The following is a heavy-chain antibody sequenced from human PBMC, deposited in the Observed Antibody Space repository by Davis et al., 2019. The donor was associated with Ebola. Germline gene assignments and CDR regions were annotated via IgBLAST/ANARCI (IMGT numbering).Heavy chain of an antibody. Sequence: GESLKISCAASGFTFSSHGMHWVRQAPGKGLEWVAVISYDGSEKYYVDSVKGRFTISRDNAKNSLYLQMNSLRAEDTAVYYCAREQLAALILDYWGQGTLVTVSS. CDR3: AREQLAALILDY. J-gene: IGHJ4*02. CDR2: ISYDGSEK. D-gene: IGHD6-6*01. V-gene: IGHV3-30*03. CDR1: GFTFSSHG.